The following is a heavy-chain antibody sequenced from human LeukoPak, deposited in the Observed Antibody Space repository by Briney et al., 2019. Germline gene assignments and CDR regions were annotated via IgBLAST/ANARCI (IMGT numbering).Heavy chain of an antibody. CDR2: INQDGSEK. CDR3: ARGEYYYDGGY. D-gene: IGHD3-22*01. CDR1: GFTSSNYW. V-gene: IGHV3-7*04. J-gene: IGHJ4*02. Sequence: PGGSLRLSCAASGFTSSNYWMSWVRQAPGKGLEWVANINQDGSEKYYVDSVKGRFTISRDNAKSSLFLQMNSPRVEETAVYYCARGEYYYDGGYWGQGTLVTVSS.